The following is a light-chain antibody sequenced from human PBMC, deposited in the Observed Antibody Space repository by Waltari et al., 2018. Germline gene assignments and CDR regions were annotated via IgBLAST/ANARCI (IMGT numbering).Light chain of an antibody. J-gene: IGLJ2*01. CDR2: SNN. V-gene: IGLV1-44*01. Sequence: QSVLTQPPSASGTPGQRVTISCSGSSSNIGSNTVNWYRQPPGTAPKLLIYSNNQRPSGVPDRFSGSKSGTSASLAISGLQSEDEADYYCAAWDDSLNAVVFGGGTKLTVL. CDR1: SSNIGSNT. CDR3: AAWDDSLNAVV.